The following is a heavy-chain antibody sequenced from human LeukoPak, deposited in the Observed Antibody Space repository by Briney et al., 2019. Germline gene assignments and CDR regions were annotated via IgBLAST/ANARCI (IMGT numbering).Heavy chain of an antibody. D-gene: IGHD1-26*01. CDR2: INHSGST. CDR3: TRVRRSYYFDY. J-gene: IGHJ4*02. Sequence: KPSETLSLTCVVYGGSFSDFYWSWIRQPRGKGLEWIGEINHSGSTNYNPSLKSRVTISVDTSKNQFSLKLSSVTAADTAMYYCTRVRRSYYFDYWGQGTLVTVSS. V-gene: IGHV4-34*01. CDR1: GGSFSDFY.